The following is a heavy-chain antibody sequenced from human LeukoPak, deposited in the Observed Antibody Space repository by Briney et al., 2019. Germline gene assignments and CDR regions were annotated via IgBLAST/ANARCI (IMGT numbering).Heavy chain of an antibody. CDR1: GGSISTYY. CDR3: ARASTYYYGSGEAAVDY. CDR2: IYYSGST. D-gene: IGHD3-10*01. V-gene: IGHV4-59*12. Sequence: SETLSLTCTVSGGSISTYYGNWIRQAPGKGLEWIGYIYYSGSTYYNPSLKSRVTISVDTSKNQFSLKLSSVTAADTAVYYCARASTYYYGSGEAAVDYWGQGTLVTVSS. J-gene: IGHJ4*02.